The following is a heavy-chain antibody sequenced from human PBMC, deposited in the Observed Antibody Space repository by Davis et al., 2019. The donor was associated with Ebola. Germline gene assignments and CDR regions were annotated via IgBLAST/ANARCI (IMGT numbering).Heavy chain of an antibody. J-gene: IGHJ4*02. CDR2: ISSSSSYI. CDR3: ARRLHATAAFDY. Sequence: GGSLRLSCAASGFTFSNYAMNWVRQAPGKGLEWVSSISSSSSYIYYADSVKGRFTISRDNAKNSLYLQMNSLRAEDTAVYYCARRLHATAAFDYWGQGTLVTVSS. D-gene: IGHD4-11*01. V-gene: IGHV3-21*01. CDR1: GFTFSNYA.